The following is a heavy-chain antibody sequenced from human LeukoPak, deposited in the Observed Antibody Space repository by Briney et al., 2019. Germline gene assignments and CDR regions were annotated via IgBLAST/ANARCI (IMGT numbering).Heavy chain of an antibody. J-gene: IGHJ4*02. V-gene: IGHV3-74*01. CDR1: GFTFSSYW. D-gene: IGHD4-23*01. Sequence: GGSLRLSCAASGFTFSSYWMHWVRQAPGKGLVWVSRINSDRSSTSYADSVKGRFTISRDNAKNTLYLQMNSLKAEDTAVYYCARARYGGNYYFDYWGQGTLVTVSS. CDR2: INSDRSST. CDR3: ARARYGGNYYFDY.